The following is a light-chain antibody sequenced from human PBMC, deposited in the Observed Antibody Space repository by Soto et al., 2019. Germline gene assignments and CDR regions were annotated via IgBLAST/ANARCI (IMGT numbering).Light chain of an antibody. Sequence: EIVMMQFPATLSVSPGERVTLSCRASQSVSTNLAWYQQKPGQAPRLLIFDASARAVDIPGRFSGSGSGTEFTLTISSLQTEDVAVYYCQQYFSYPLTFGGGTKVEVK. CDR2: DAS. CDR1: QSVSTN. J-gene: IGKJ4*01. V-gene: IGKV3D-15*02. CDR3: QQYFSYPLT.